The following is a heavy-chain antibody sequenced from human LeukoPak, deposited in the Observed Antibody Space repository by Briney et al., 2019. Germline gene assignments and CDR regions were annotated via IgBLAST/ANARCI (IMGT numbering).Heavy chain of an antibody. J-gene: IGHJ4*02. V-gene: IGHV3-74*01. CDR3: ARGSWNYGGPNIIDY. CDR1: GFTFCSYW. Sequence: GGSLRLSCAASGFTFCSYWMHCVAQGPGRGGVWLSRIDIDGRSTSYADSVKGTFTISRDNDKNTLYLKMNSLRAEDTAVYYCARGSWNYGGPNIIDYWGQGTLVTVSS. CDR2: IDIDGRST. D-gene: IGHD1-7*01.